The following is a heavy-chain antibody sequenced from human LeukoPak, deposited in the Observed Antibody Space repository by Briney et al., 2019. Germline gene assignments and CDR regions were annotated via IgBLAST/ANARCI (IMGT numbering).Heavy chain of an antibody. CDR2: ISGSGGST. Sequence: GGSLRLSCAASGFTFSSYAMSWVREAPGKGLEWVSAISGSGGSTYYADSVKGRFTISRDNSKNTLYLQMNSLRAEDTAVYYCAKTPFVYYDFWSGQGDFDYWGQGTLVTVSS. J-gene: IGHJ4*02. CDR1: GFTFSSYA. CDR3: AKTPFVYYDFWSGQGDFDY. V-gene: IGHV3-23*01. D-gene: IGHD3-3*01.